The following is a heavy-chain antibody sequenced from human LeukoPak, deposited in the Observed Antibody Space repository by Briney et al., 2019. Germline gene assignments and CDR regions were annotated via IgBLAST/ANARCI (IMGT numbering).Heavy chain of an antibody. Sequence: RRSLRHSSAASGFTFSSYGMHWVRQAPGKGLEWVAVISYDGSNKYYAHSVKGRFTISRDNSKNTLYLQMNSLRAEDTAVYYCAYTYYYDSSGSDYWGQGTLVTVSS. CDR3: AYTYYYDSSGSDY. CDR2: ISYDGSNK. CDR1: GFTFSSYG. D-gene: IGHD3-22*01. J-gene: IGHJ4*02. V-gene: IGHV3-30*03.